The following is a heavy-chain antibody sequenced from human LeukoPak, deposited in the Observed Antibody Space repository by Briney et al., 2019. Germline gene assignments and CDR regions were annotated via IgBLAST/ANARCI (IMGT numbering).Heavy chain of an antibody. Sequence: PGGSLRLSCAAAGFNFRNSAMSWFRQAPGKGLEWVAVVSGSGQSTYYADSVKGRFTISRDNSNNTLYLQMKSLRAEDTAVFHCAKHVEPMVVVSSHRVIDYWGQGTLVTVSS. CDR3: AKHVEPMVVVSSHRVIDY. V-gene: IGHV3-23*01. D-gene: IGHD3-22*01. CDR2: VSGSGQST. J-gene: IGHJ4*02. CDR1: GFNFRNSA.